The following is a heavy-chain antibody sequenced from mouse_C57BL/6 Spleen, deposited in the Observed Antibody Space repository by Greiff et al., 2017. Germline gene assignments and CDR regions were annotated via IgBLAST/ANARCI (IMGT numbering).Heavy chain of an antibody. J-gene: IGHJ2*01. CDR3: ARSGSEYDEEDLDLDY. Sequence: VQLQQPGPELVKPGASVKLSCKASGYTFTSYWMHWVKQRPGQGLEWIGMIHPNSGSTNYNEKFKSKATLTVDKSSSTAYMKLSSLTSEDSAVYYCARSGSEYDEEDLDLDYWGQGTTLTVSS. V-gene: IGHV1-64*01. CDR1: GYTFTSYW. CDR2: IHPNSGST. D-gene: IGHD2-4*01.